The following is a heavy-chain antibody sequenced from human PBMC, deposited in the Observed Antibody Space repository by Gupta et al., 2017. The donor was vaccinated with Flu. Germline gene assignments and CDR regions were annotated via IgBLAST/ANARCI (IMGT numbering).Heavy chain of an antibody. CDR2: ISSHGRAI. Sequence: EVRLVESGGGLVQPGGSLRLYCGASGFTFSRYEINWVRQAPGKGLDWISYISSHGRAIYYADSVKGRFTISRDNAKESLYLQMNSLRAEDTAVYYCASLKLLLGDLDTFDIWGQGTMGTVSS. V-gene: IGHV3-48*03. D-gene: IGHD3-10*01. J-gene: IGHJ3*02. CDR3: ASLKLLLGDLDTFDI. CDR1: GFTFSRYE.